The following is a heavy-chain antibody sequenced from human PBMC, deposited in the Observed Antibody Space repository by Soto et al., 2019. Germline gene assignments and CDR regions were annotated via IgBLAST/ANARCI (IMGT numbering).Heavy chain of an antibody. V-gene: IGHV1-69*01. D-gene: IGHD3-22*01. Sequence: QAQLVQSGAEVKKPGSSVKVSCKASGDTFGSYAISWVRQAPGQGLEWMGGIIPIFGTANYAQKFQGRVTITADESTSTAYMELSSLRSEDTAVYYCARDGSGYRSRASPMDVWGQGTTVTVSS. CDR1: GDTFGSYA. J-gene: IGHJ6*02. CDR2: IIPIFGTA. CDR3: ARDGSGYRSRASPMDV.